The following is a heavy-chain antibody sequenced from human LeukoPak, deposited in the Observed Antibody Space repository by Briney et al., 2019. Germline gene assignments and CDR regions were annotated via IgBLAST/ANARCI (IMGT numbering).Heavy chain of an antibody. V-gene: IGHV3-48*04. J-gene: IGHJ5*02. Sequence: GGSLRLSCAASGFTFSSYSMNWVRQAPGKGLEWVSYISSSSSTIYYADSVRGRFTISRDNAKNSLYLQMNSLRAEDTAVYYCARDGLINGRGVPAAKKNWFDPWGQGTLVTVSS. D-gene: IGHD2-2*01. CDR2: ISSSSSTI. CDR3: ARDGLINGRGVPAAKKNWFDP. CDR1: GFTFSSYS.